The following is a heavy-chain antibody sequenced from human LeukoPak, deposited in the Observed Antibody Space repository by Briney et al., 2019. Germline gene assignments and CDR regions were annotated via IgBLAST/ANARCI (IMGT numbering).Heavy chain of an antibody. D-gene: IGHD1-14*01. CDR2: IYYSGST. Sequence: PSETLSLTCTVSGGSISSSSYYWGWIRQPPGKGLEWIGSIYYSGSTYYNPSLKSRVTISVDTSKNQFSLKLSSVTAADTAVYYCARTGFGIGYFDYWGQGTLVTVSS. J-gene: IGHJ4*02. CDR3: ARTGFGIGYFDY. CDR1: GGSISSSSYY. V-gene: IGHV4-39*07.